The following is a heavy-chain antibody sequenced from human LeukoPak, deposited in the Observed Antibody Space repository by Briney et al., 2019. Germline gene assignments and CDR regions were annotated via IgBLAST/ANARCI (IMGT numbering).Heavy chain of an antibody. V-gene: IGHV3-23*01. CDR3: AKAPAYCGGDCRIDY. CDR2: ISGSGGST. CDR1: RFTFSSYA. D-gene: IGHD2-21*02. J-gene: IGHJ4*02. Sequence: GGSLRLSCAASRFTFSSYAMSWVRQAPGKGLEWVSAISGSGGSTYYADSVKGRFTISRDNSKNTLYLQMNSLRAEDTAVYYCAKAPAYCGGDCRIDYWGQGTLVTVSS.